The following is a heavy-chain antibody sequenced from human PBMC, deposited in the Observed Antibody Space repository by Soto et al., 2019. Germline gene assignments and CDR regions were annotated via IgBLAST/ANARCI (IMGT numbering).Heavy chain of an antibody. J-gene: IGHJ6*02. CDR2: INAGNGNT. CDR1: GYTFTSYA. D-gene: IGHD4-4*01. CDR3: ARDMTTVTTLHYYGMDV. Sequence: ASVKVSCKASGYTFTSYAMHWVRQAPGQRLEWMGWINAGNGNTKYSQKFQGRVTITRDTSASTAYMELSSLRSEDTAVYYCARDMTTVTTLHYYGMDVRGRRTTVTLSS. V-gene: IGHV1-3*01.